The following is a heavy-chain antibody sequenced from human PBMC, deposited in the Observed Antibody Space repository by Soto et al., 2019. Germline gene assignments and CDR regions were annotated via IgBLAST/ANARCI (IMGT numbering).Heavy chain of an antibody. CDR3: VPGSSGTAGEDC. CDR2: ISESGDIT. J-gene: IGHJ4*02. D-gene: IGHD1-26*01. Sequence: GGSLRLSCAASGFTIAAHAMTWVRQAPGKGLEWVSSISESGDITFYAESVRGRFTISRDNSKNMLFLQLSSLRVEDTAMYYCVPGSSGTAGEDCWGQGTLVTVST. CDR1: GFTIAAHA. V-gene: IGHV3-23*01.